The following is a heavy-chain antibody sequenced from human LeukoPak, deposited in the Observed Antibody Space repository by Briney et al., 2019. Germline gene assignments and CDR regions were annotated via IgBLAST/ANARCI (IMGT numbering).Heavy chain of an antibody. Sequence: PGGSLRLSCAASEFTFSYYYMSWVRQAPGKGLEWVSYISSSSSTIYYADSVKGRFTISRDNAKNSLYLQMNSLRAEDTAVYYCVRSGGLGFDYWGQGTLVTVSS. CDR2: ISSSSSTI. J-gene: IGHJ4*02. CDR3: VRSGGLGFDY. V-gene: IGHV3-11*04. D-gene: IGHD2-15*01. CDR1: EFTFSYYY.